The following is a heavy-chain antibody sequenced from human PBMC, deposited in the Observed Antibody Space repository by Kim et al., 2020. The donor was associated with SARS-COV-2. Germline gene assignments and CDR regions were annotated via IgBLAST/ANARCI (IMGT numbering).Heavy chain of an antibody. J-gene: IGHJ6*02. CDR1: GDSITSGDYY. CDR2: ISSSGST. V-gene: IGHV4-31*11. Sequence: SETLSLTCAVSGDSITSGDYYWSWIRQHPGKGLEWIGYISSSGSTYYNPSLKSRVSISVDTSKNQFSLKLSSVTAEDTAVYYCASPPDVWGQGTTVTVS. CDR3: ASPPDV.